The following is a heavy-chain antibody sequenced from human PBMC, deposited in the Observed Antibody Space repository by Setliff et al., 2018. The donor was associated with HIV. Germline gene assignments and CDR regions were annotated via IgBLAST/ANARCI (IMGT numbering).Heavy chain of an antibody. CDR1: GGNFRSYG. CDR2: IIPMSGVP. Sequence: GASVKVSCKASGGNFRSYGTSWVRQAPGQGLEWMGGIIPMSGVPKYAQKFQGRVTITADKSTSTAYMELSSLRSEDTAVYYCARNPEMAALNYFYYYMDVWGKGTTVTVSS. V-gene: IGHV1-69*10. CDR3: ARNPEMAALNYFYYYMDV. J-gene: IGHJ6*03. D-gene: IGHD6-19*01.